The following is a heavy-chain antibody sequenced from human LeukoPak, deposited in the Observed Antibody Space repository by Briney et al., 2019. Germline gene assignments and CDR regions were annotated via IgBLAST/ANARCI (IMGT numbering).Heavy chain of an antibody. V-gene: IGHV1-69*05. Sequence: SVKFSCKASGGTFSSYAISWVRQAPGQGLEWMGRIIPIFGTANYAQKSQGRVTITTDESTSTAYMELSSMRSEDTAVYYCARTSYYSDSSGYLNWFDPWGQGTLVTVSS. CDR3: ARTSYYSDSSGYLNWFDP. J-gene: IGHJ5*02. CDR2: IIPIFGTA. D-gene: IGHD3-22*01. CDR1: GGTFSSYA.